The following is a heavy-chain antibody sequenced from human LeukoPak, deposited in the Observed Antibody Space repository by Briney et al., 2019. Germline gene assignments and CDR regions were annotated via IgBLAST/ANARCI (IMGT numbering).Heavy chain of an antibody. CDR3: ARESWGATGAFDI. CDR1: GFTVSSNY. Sequence: GGSLRLSCAASGFTVSSNYMSWVRQAPGKGLEWVSLIYSGGSTYYADSVKGRFTISRDNSKNTLYLQMNSLRAEDTAVYYCARESWGATGAFDIWGQGTMVTVSS. CDR2: IYSGGST. D-gene: IGHD1-26*01. J-gene: IGHJ3*02. V-gene: IGHV3-53*01.